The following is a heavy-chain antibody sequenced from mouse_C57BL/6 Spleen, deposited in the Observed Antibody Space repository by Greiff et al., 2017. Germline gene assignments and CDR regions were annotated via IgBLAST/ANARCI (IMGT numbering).Heavy chain of an antibody. CDR2: FYPKNGNT. CDR3: VRWGFAY. V-gene: IGHV1-81*01. J-gene: IGHJ3*01. Sequence: QVQLQQSGAELVRPGASVKLSCKASGYTFTSYGISWVKQRTGKGLEWIGEFYPKNGNTYYNEKFKGKATLTADKSSSTAYLELRSLTSEDSAVCFCVRWGFAYWGQGTMLTVSA. CDR1: GYTFTSYG.